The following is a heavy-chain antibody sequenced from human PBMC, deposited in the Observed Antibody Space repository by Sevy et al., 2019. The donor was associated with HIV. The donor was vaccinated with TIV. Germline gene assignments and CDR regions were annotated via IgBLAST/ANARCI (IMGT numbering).Heavy chain of an antibody. J-gene: IGHJ4*02. CDR2: IYFTGNT. Sequence: SQTLSLTCSVSGGSLSSYFWTWVRQSPGKGLEWIGNIYFTGNTDYSPSPQSRVTLSLDTSKSQFSLTLKSVTAADTAIYFCARDSTTRPRVLDYWGQGNLVTGS. V-gene: IGHV4-59*01. CDR3: ARDSTTRPRVLDY. CDR1: GGSLSSYF. D-gene: IGHD1-1*01.